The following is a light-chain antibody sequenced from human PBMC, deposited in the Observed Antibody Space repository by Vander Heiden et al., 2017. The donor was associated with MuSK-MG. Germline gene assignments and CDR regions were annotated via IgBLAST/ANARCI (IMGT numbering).Light chain of an antibody. Sequence: QSVLTQPPSASGTPGQRVTIPCSGSSSNIGSNYVYWYQQLPGTAPKLLIYRNNQRPSGVPDRFSGSKSGTSASLAISGLWSEDEADYYCAAWDDSLSGYVFGTGTKVTVL. CDR1: SSNIGSNY. V-gene: IGLV1-47*03. CDR3: AAWDDSLSGYV. J-gene: IGLJ1*01. CDR2: RNN.